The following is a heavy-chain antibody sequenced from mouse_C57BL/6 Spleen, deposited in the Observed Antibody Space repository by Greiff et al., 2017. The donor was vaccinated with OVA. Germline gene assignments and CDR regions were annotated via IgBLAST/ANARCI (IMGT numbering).Heavy chain of an antibody. V-gene: IGHV1-69*01. J-gene: IGHJ4*01. CDR1: GYTFTSYW. CDR3: ARRGYGYDEMDY. D-gene: IGHD2-2*01. CDR2: IDPSDSYT. Sequence: QVQLQQPGAELVKPGASVKLSCKASGYTFTSYWMHWVKQRPGQGLEWIGEIDPSDSYTNYNQKFKGKSTLTVDKSSSTAYMQLSSLTSEDSAVYYCARRGYGYDEMDYWGQGTSVTVSS.